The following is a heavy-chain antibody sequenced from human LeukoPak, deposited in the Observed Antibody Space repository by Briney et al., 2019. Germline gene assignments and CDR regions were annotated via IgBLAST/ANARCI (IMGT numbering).Heavy chain of an antibody. CDR2: IYHSGST. CDR1: GGSFSVYY. CDR3: ARGRRGYSYGIYYYYYMDV. D-gene: IGHD5-18*01. Sequence: PSETLSLTCAVYGGSFSVYYWCWIRPPPGRGLGWSGEIYHSGSTNYTPSLKRRVTISVDTAKNQFSLKLSSVTAADTAVYYCARGRRGYSYGIYYYYYMDVWGKGTTVTVSS. V-gene: IGHV4-34*01. J-gene: IGHJ6*03.